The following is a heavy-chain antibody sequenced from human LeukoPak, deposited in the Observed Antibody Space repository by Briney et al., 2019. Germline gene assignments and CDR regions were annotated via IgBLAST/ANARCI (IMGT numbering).Heavy chain of an antibody. J-gene: IGHJ4*02. V-gene: IGHV3-23*01. Sequence: GGSLRLSCAASGFTFSSYAMSWVRQAPGKGLEWVSAISGSGGSTYYADSVKGRFTISRDNSKNTLYLQMNSLRAEDTAVYHCAKDVTVMVYYFDYWGQGTLVTVSS. CDR2: ISGSGGST. CDR1: GFTFSSYA. CDR3: AKDVTVMVYYFDY. D-gene: IGHD5-18*01.